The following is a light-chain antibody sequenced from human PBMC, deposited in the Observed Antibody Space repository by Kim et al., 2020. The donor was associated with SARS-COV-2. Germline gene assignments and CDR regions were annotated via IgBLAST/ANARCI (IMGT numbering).Light chain of an antibody. CDR1: QSVSSY. CDR2: DAS. Sequence: EIVLTQSPATLSLSPGERATLSCRASQSVSSYLAWYQQKPGQAPRLLIYDASNRATGIPARFSGSGSGTDFTLTISCLEPEDFAVYYCQQRSNWPRSITFGQGTRLEIK. V-gene: IGKV3-11*01. J-gene: IGKJ5*01. CDR3: QQRSNWPRSIT.